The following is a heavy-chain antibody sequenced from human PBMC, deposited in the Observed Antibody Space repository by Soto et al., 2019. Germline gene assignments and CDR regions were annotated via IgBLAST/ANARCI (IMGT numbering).Heavy chain of an antibody. V-gene: IGHV3-23*01. D-gene: IGHD3-9*01. CDR1: GFTFGTYT. CDR2: LGGGGDT. CDR3: TKDRHPDGIWTFDS. Sequence: GGSLRLSCSASGFTFGTYTTNWVRQAPGKGLEWVSALGGGGDTHYAESVKGRFTISRDYSKNILLLQMNSLRDEDSAIYYCTKDRHPDGIWTFDSWGQGTLVTVSS. J-gene: IGHJ4*02.